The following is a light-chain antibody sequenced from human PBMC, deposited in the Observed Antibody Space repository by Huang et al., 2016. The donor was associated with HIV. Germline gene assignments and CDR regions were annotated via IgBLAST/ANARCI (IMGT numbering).Light chain of an antibody. CDR3: QQYNNWPIT. CDR2: GAS. Sequence: VMTQSPATLSVSPGERATLSCRASQRVNNNLAWFQQNPGQAPRLLIYGASTRATGIPARFSGSGSGTEFTLTISSLQSEDLAVYYCQQYNNWPITFGPGTKVDVK. CDR1: QRVNNN. V-gene: IGKV3-15*01. J-gene: IGKJ3*01.